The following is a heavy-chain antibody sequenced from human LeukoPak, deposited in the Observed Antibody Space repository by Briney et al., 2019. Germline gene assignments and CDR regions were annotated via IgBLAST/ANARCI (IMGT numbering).Heavy chain of an antibody. CDR2: ISGSGGRT. Sequence: GGSLRLSCAASGFTFSSYGLSWVRQAPGMGLEWVSTISGSGGRTYYADSLKGRVTISRDNSKNTLYLQMNSLRAEDTAVYYCAKDVQYSDFWSGHDAFDIWGQGTMVTVSS. CDR1: GFTFSSYG. J-gene: IGHJ3*02. V-gene: IGHV3-23*01. D-gene: IGHD3-3*01. CDR3: AKDVQYSDFWSGHDAFDI.